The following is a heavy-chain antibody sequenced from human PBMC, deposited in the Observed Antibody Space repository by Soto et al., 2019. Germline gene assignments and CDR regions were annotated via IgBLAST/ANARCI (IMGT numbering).Heavy chain of an antibody. D-gene: IGHD2-2*01. J-gene: IGHJ4*02. CDR1: GGSFSGYY. V-gene: IGHV4-34*01. Sequence: SETLSLTCAVYGGSFSGYYWSWIRQPPGKGLEWIGEINHSGSTNYNPSLKSRVTISVDTSKNQYSLKLSSVTAADTAVYYCARGHAMLKGRLDYWGQGTLVTVSS. CDR2: INHSGST. CDR3: ARGHAMLKGRLDY.